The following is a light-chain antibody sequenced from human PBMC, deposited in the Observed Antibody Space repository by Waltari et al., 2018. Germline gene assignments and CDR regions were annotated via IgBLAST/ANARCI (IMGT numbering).Light chain of an antibody. V-gene: IGLV3-19*01. J-gene: IGLJ2*01. CDR2: GKN. CDR1: SLRRYY. Sequence: SSELTQDPAVSVALGQTVRITCQGDSLRRYYASWYQQKQGQAPVLVIYGKNNRPSGIPVRFSGSSSGNTASLTITGAQAEDEADYYCNARDSSGNPIFGGGTKLTVL. CDR3: NARDSSGNPI.